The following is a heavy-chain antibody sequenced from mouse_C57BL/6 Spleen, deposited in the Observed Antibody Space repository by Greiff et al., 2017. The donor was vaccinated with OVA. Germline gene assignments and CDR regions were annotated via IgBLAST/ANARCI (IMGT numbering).Heavy chain of an antibody. CDR1: GYTFTSYG. V-gene: IGHV1-81*01. D-gene: IGHD4-1*01. J-gene: IGHJ2*01. CDR3: ASRTVYFDY. Sequence: VKLQESGAELARPGASVKLSCKASGYTFTSYGISWVKQRTGQGLEWIGEIYPRSGNTYYNEKFKGKATLTADKSSSTAYIELRSLTSEDSAVYFCASRTVYFDYWGQGTTLTVSS. CDR2: IYPRSGNT.